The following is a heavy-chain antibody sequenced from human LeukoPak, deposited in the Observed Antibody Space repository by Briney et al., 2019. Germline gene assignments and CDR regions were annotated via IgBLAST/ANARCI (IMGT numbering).Heavy chain of an antibody. CDR2: ISGSGGST. V-gene: IGHV3-23*01. J-gene: IGHJ4*02. D-gene: IGHD3-3*01. CDR1: GFTFSSYA. Sequence: GGSLRLSCAAPGFTFSSYAMSWVRQAPGKGLEWVSAISGSGGSTYYADSVKGRFTISRDNSKNPLYLQMNSLRAEDTAVYYCVGEIVGVVGRTTTTTRNYWGQGTLVTVSS. CDR3: VGEIVGVVGRTTTTTRNY.